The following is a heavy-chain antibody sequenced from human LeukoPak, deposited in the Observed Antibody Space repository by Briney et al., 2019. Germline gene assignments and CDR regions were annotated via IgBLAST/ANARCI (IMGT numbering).Heavy chain of an antibody. CDR1: GGSFSGYY. CDR3: ARDPANPKYYYDSSGIFDY. J-gene: IGHJ4*02. D-gene: IGHD3-22*01. Sequence: SETLSLTCAVYGGSFSGYYWSWIRQPPGKGLEWIGEINHSGSTNYNPSLKSRVTISVDTSKNQFSLKLSSVTAADTAVYYYARDPANPKYYYDSSGIFDYWGQGTLVTVSS. CDR2: INHSGST. V-gene: IGHV4-34*01.